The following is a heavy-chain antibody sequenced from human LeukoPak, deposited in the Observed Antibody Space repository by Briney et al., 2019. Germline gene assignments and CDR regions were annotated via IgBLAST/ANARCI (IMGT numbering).Heavy chain of an antibody. J-gene: IGHJ4*02. CDR1: GFTFSDAW. CDR3: TTGKTDDYYFDY. CDR2: IKSKSGGGTT. Sequence: GGSLRLSCAASGFTFSDAWMNWVRQAPGKGLEWVGRIKSKSGGGTTDYAAPVKGRFTISRGGSKDTLYLQMNSLKTEDTAMYYCTTGKTDDYYFDYWGQGTLVTVSS. D-gene: IGHD1-1*01. V-gene: IGHV3-15*07.